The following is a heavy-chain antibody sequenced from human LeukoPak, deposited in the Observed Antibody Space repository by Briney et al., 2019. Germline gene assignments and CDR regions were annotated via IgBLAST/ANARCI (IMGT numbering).Heavy chain of an antibody. V-gene: IGHV4-34*01. J-gene: IGHJ4*02. CDR2: INHSGNT. D-gene: IGHD2-2*01. Sequence: PSETLSLTCAVYGGSLNGFYWSWIRQPPGKGLEWIGEINHSGNTKYNPSLESRVTISVETSNNQFSLELSSVTAADTAVYYCARGLRVITQSTPFDYWGQGTLVTVSS. CDR1: GGSLNGFY. CDR3: ARGLRVITQSTPFDY.